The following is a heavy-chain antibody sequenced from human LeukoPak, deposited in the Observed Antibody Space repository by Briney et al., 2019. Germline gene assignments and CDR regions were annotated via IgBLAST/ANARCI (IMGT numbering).Heavy chain of an antibody. Sequence: SETLSLTSTVSGGSISSSTYYGGWIRQPPGKGLEWIGSIFYSGNTYYNPSLKSRVTISVDTSRNQFSLKLSSVTAADTAVYYCARRGRYCSGGSCSNWFDPWGQGTLVTVSS. J-gene: IGHJ5*02. CDR1: GGSISSSTYY. V-gene: IGHV4-39*07. CDR2: IFYSGNT. D-gene: IGHD2-15*01. CDR3: ARRGRYCSGGSCSNWFDP.